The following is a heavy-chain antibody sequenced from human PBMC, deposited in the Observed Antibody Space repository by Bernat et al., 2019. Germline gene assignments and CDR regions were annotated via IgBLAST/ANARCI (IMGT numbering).Heavy chain of an antibody. Sequence: QVQLVESGGGLVKPGGSLRLSCAAFGFTFSDFYMSWIRQAPGRGLEWVSYIDPNGDGKAYVDSVRGRFTISRDNAKNSLYLQMNNLRAEDTAVYYCVREIRGYGRYGGWGQGTLVTVSS. V-gene: IGHV3-11*01. CDR1: GFTFSDFY. CDR2: IDPNGDGK. J-gene: IGHJ4*02. CDR3: VREIRGYGRYGG. D-gene: IGHD5-12*01.